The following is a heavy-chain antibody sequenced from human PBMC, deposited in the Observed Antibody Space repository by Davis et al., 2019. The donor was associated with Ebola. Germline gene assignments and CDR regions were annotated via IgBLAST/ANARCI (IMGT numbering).Heavy chain of an antibody. CDR2: IFTSGST. CDR3: ARHGYWSRLQYYAFDI. D-gene: IGHD4-11*01. Sequence: SETLSLTCTVSGGSISIHYWTWIRQPAGKGLEWLGRIFTSGSTKYNPSLKSRATMSVDTSKNQFSLKLSSVTAADTAVYYCARHGYWSRLQYYAFDIWGQGTMVTVSS. J-gene: IGHJ3*02. V-gene: IGHV4-4*07. CDR1: GGSISIHY.